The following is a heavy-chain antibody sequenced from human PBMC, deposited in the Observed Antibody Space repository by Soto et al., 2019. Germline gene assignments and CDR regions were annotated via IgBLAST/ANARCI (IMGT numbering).Heavy chain of an antibody. Sequence: QVQLVESGGGVVQPGRSLRLSCAASGFTFSSYGMHWVRQAPGKGLEWVAVISYDGSNKYYADSVKGRFTISRDNSKNTLYLQMNSLRAEDTAVYYCAKDVEMATILNYYYGMDVWGQGTTVTVSS. V-gene: IGHV3-30*18. CDR1: GFTFSSYG. D-gene: IGHD5-12*01. CDR2: ISYDGSNK. CDR3: AKDVEMATILNYYYGMDV. J-gene: IGHJ6*02.